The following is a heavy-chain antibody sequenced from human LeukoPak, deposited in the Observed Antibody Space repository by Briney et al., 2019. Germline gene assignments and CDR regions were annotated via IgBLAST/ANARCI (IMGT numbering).Heavy chain of an antibody. CDR3: ARDGIEWELGFDY. J-gene: IGHJ4*02. CDR2: ISGDGATT. V-gene: IGHV3-23*01. CDR1: GFPFSSYA. Sequence: GGSLRLSCAASGFPFSSYAMTWVRQAPGKGLEWVSSISGDGATTYHADSVKGRFTISRDNAKNTLYLQMNSLRAEDTAVYYCARDGIEWELGFDYWGQGTLVTVSS. D-gene: IGHD1-26*01.